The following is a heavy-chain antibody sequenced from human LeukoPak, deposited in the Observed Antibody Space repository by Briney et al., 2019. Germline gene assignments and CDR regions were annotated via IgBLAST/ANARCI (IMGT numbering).Heavy chain of an antibody. CDR1: GFTFSSYG. CDR3: AREGEYYYGSGSYSTRYYYYGMDV. CDR2: IWYDGSNK. V-gene: IGHV3-33*01. J-gene: IGHJ6*02. D-gene: IGHD3-10*01. Sequence: GGSLRLSCAASGFTFSSYGMHWVRQAPGKGLEWVAVIWYDGSNKYYADSVKGRFTISRDNAKNSLYLQMNSLRAEDTAVYYCAREGEYYYGSGSYSTRYYYYGMDVWGQGTTVTVSS.